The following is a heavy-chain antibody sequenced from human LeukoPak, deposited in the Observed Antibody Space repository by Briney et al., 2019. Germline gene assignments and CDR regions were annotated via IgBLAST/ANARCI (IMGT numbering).Heavy chain of an antibody. Sequence: GGSLRLSCAASGFTFSSYAMSWVRQAPGKGLEWVSAISGSGGSTYYADSVKGRLTISRDNSKNTLYLQMNSLRAEDTAVYYCAKDITLVGATDAFDIWGQGTMVTVSS. CDR3: AKDITLVGATDAFDI. CDR1: GFTFSSYA. D-gene: IGHD1-26*01. CDR2: ISGSGGST. V-gene: IGHV3-23*01. J-gene: IGHJ3*02.